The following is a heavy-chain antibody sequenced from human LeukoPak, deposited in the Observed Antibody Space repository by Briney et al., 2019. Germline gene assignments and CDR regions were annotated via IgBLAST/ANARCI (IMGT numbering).Heavy chain of an antibody. CDR2: IIPIFGTA. D-gene: IGHD1-26*01. CDR1: GYTFTSYA. CDR3: ASWGSGSYLEWYFDY. Sequence: SVKVSCKASGYTFTSYAMHWVRQAPGQGLEWMGGIIPIFGTANYAQKFQGRVTITADESTSTAYMELSSLRSEDTAVYYCASWGSGSYLEWYFDYWGQGTLVTVSS. J-gene: IGHJ4*02. V-gene: IGHV1-69*13.